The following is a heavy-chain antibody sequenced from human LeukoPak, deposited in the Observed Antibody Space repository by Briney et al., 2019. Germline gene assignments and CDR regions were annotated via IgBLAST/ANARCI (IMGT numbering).Heavy chain of an antibody. D-gene: IGHD1-26*01. Sequence: PGGSLRLSCAAFGFTFSSYTMNWVRQAPGKGLEWVSSISSSSSYIYYADSVKGRFTISRDNSKNTLYLQMNSLRAEDTAVYYCAKDSRGSYRPYYFDYWGQGTLVTVSS. CDR3: AKDSRGSYRPYYFDY. V-gene: IGHV3-21*04. CDR1: GFTFSSYT. J-gene: IGHJ4*02. CDR2: ISSSSSYI.